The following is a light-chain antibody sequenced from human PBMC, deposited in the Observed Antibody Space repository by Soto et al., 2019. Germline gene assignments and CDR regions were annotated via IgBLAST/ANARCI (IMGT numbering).Light chain of an antibody. CDR1: QRVISSY. CDR2: DAS. J-gene: IGKJ2*01. CDR3: QQYGSSPPYT. Sequence: EIVLTQSPATLSLSPGERATLSCVASQRVISSYLAWYQQKPGLAPRLLIYDASSRATGIPDRFSGSGSGTDFTLTISILEPEDFAVYYCQQYGSSPPYTFGQGTKMEIK. V-gene: IGKV3D-20*01.